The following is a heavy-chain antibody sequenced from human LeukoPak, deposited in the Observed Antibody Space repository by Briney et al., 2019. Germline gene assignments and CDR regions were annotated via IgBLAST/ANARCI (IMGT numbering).Heavy chain of an antibody. CDR3: AKDPDSSSWYFDL. Sequence: PGGSLRLSCAASGFTVSSNYMSWVRQAPGKGLEWVSVIYSGGSSTYYADSVKGRFTISRDNSKNTLYLQMNSLRAEDTAVYFCAKDPDSSSWYFDLWGRGTLATVSS. V-gene: IGHV3-66*01. CDR2: IYSGGSST. D-gene: IGHD6-13*01. CDR1: GFTVSSNY. J-gene: IGHJ2*01.